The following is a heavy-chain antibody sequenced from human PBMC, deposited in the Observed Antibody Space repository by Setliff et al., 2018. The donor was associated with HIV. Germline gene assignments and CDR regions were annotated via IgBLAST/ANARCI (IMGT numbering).Heavy chain of an antibody. D-gene: IGHD2-21*01. CDR2: VSQSGST. CDR3: ARVPVAGANWFDP. V-gene: IGHV4-39*01. CDR1: GVSINRTDHY. J-gene: IGHJ5*02. Sequence: SETLSLTCSVSGVSINRTDHYWGWIRQSPGKRLGWIGSVSQSGSTYYNPSLKSRITISVDRSKNLFSLKPISVTAADQGVYYCARVPVAGANWFDPWGLGTLVTVSS.